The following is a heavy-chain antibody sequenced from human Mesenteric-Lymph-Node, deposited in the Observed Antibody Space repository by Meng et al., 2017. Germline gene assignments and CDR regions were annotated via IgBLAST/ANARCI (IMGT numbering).Heavy chain of an antibody. Sequence: SVKVSCKASGGTFSSYAISWVRQAPGQGLEWMGGIIPIFGTANYAQKFQGRVTITADKSTSTAYMELSSLRSEDTAVYYCARILREVAATRSYYYYYGMDVWGQGTTVTVSS. D-gene: IGHD2-15*01. J-gene: IGHJ6*02. V-gene: IGHV1-69*06. CDR3: ARILREVAATRSYYYYYGMDV. CDR1: GGTFSSYA. CDR2: IIPIFGTA.